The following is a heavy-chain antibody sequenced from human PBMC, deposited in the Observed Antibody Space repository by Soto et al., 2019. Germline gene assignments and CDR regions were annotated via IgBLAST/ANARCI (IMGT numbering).Heavy chain of an antibody. CDR3: ARVRAVAGTYYYYGMDV. D-gene: IGHD6-19*01. J-gene: IGHJ6*02. CDR1: GGSISSSNW. Sequence: SETLSLTCAVSGGSISSSNWWSWVRQPPGKGLEWIGEIYHSGSTNYNPSLKSRVTISVDKSKNQFSLKLSSVTAADTAVYYCARVRAVAGTYYYYGMDVSGQGTTVTVS. CDR2: IYHSGST. V-gene: IGHV4-4*02.